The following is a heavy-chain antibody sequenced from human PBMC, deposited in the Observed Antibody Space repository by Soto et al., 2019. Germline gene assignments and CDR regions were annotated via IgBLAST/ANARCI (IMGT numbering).Heavy chain of an antibody. D-gene: IGHD4-17*01. CDR2: IYSGGST. V-gene: IGHV3-53*01. CDR3: ASDAVTTPDY. CDR1: GFTVSSKY. J-gene: IGHJ4*01. Sequence: EVQLVESGGGLIQPGGSLRLSCAASGFTVSSKYMTWVRQAPGKGMEWVSVIYSGGSTYYEDSVKGRFTISRDNCKNTPYLQMNSLRVEDTAVYYCASDAVTTPDYWGHGTLITVSS.